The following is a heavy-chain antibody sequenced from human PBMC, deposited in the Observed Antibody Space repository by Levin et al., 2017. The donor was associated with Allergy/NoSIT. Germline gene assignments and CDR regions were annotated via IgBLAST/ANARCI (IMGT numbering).Heavy chain of an antibody. D-gene: IGHD2-2*01. V-gene: IGHV3-21*01. CDR1: GFTFSSYS. Sequence: GESLKISCAASGFTFSSYSMNWVRQAPGKGLEWVSSISSSSSYIYYADSVKGRFTISRDNAKNSLYLQMNSLRAEDTAVYYCARAHPAADAFDIWGQGTMVTVSS. J-gene: IGHJ3*02. CDR2: ISSSSSYI. CDR3: ARAHPAADAFDI.